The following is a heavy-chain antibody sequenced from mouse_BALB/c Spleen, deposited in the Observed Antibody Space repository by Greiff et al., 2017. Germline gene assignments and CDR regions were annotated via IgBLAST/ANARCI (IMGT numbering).Heavy chain of an antibody. J-gene: IGHJ3*01. V-gene: IGHV5-12-2*01. Sequence: EVHLVESGGGLVQPGGSLKLSCAASGFTFSSYTMSWVRQTPEKRLEWVAYISNGGGSTYYPDTVKGRFTISRDNAKNTLYLQMSSLKSEDTAMYYCARHDYAYWGQGTLVTVSA. CDR1: GFTFSSYT. CDR3: ARHDYAY. CDR2: ISNGGGST. D-gene: IGHD2-4*01.